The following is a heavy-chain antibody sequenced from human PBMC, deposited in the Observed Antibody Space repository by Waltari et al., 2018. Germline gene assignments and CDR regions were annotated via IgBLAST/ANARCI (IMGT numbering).Heavy chain of an antibody. CDR3: ARDPGGELPTATRFDY. CDR2: INHSGST. J-gene: IGHJ4*02. CDR1: GGSFSGYY. Sequence: QVQLQQWGAGLLKPSETLSLTCAVYGGSFSGYYWSWIRQPPGKGLEWIGEINHSGSTNYDPSLKRRVTISVDTSKNQFSLKLSSVTAADTAVYYCARDPGGELPTATRFDYWGQGTLVTVSS. D-gene: IGHD1-26*01. V-gene: IGHV4-34*01.